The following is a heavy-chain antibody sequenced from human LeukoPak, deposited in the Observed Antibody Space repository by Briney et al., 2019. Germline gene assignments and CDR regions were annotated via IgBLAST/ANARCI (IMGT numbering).Heavy chain of an antibody. V-gene: IGHV4-39*07. J-gene: IGHJ4*02. D-gene: IGHD6-19*01. CDR3: ARVIAVAGTDY. CDR1: GASITSSNYY. Sequence: PSETLSLTCTVSGASITSSNYYWLWLRQPPGKGLEWIGSIYYTGITYYNLSLKSRVTILVDTSKNQFSLKLSSVTAADTAVYYCARVIAVAGTDYWGQGTLVTVSS. CDR2: IYYTGIT.